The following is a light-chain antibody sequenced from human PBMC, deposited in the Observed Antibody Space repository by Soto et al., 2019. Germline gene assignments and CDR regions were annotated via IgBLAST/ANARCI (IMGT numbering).Light chain of an antibody. V-gene: IGKV3-20*01. CDR2: GAS. CDR1: QSFSSSY. Sequence: EIVLTQSPGTLSLSPGERATLSCRTSQSFSSSYLAWYQQKPGQTPRLIIYGASSRATGIPDRFSGSGYGTDFTLTIRRLEHEDCEVYYCQKYGNSPPINFGQGTRLEIK. J-gene: IGKJ5*01. CDR3: QKYGNSPPIN.